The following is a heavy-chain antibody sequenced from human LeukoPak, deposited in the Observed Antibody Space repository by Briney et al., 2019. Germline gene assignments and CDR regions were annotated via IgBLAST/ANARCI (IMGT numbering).Heavy chain of an antibody. CDR2: MYPGDSDI. CDR1: GYSFTTYW. CDR3: ARGGCCTNGVCHHPLQYYYYALDV. Sequence: GESLKISCMGSGYSFTTYWIGWVRQMPGKGLEWMGIMYPGDSDIRYNPTFEGQVTISADKSISTAYLQWSSLKASDTAMYYCARGGCCTNGVCHHPLQYYYYALDVWGQGTTVTVSS. V-gene: IGHV5-51*01. J-gene: IGHJ6*02. D-gene: IGHD2-8*01.